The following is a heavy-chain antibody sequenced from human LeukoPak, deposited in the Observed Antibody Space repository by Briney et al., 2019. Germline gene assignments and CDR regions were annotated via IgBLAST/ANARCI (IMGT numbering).Heavy chain of an antibody. D-gene: IGHD3-22*01. CDR3: ASRGDGNYYDTGGH. J-gene: IGHJ4*02. CDR2: IYYSGST. CDR1: GSSISSSSYY. V-gene: IGHV4-39*07. Sequence: SETLSLTCTVSGSSISSSSYYWGWIRQPPGKGLEWIGSIYYSGSTYYNPSLKSRVTISVDTSKNQFSLKLSSVTATDTAVYYCASRGDGNYYDTGGHWGQGTLVTVSS.